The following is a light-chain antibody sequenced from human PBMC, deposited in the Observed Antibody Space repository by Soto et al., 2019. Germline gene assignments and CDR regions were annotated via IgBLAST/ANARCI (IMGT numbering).Light chain of an antibody. CDR1: QSVSSNY. CDR2: GAS. CDR3: QQYGSSPMT. J-gene: IGKJ1*01. Sequence: EIVLTQSPGTLSFSPGERATLSGRVSQSVSSNYLAWYQQKPGQAPRLLVYGASSRATGIPDRFSGSGSGTDFTLTISRLEPEDFAVYYCQQYGSSPMTFGQGTKVDIK. V-gene: IGKV3-20*01.